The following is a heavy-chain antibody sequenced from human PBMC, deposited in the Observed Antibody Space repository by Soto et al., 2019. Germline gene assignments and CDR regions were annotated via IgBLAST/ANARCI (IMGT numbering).Heavy chain of an antibody. J-gene: IGHJ4*01. V-gene: IGHV3-48*03. CDR2: IDYSGGRT. CDR1: GFNFSSHE. Sequence: EVQLVESGGDLVQPGGSLRLSCAASGFNFSSHEMNWVRQAPGKGLEWVSYIDYSGGRTDYADSVKGRFTISRDNAKNSLYLQMNSLRAEDTAVYYCVRDRTLLVTTSIDYWGHGTLVTVSS. CDR3: VRDRTLLVTTSIDY. D-gene: IGHD4-17*01.